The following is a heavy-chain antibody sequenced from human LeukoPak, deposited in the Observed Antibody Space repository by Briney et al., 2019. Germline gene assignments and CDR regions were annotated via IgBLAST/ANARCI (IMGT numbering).Heavy chain of an antibody. CDR3: ARVEYFWGVYRPSDAFDI. J-gene: IGHJ3*02. CDR2: INPNSGGT. V-gene: IGHV1-2*02. CDR1: GYTFTGYY. Sequence: GASVKVSCKASGYTFTGYYMHWVRQAPGQGLEWMGWINPNSGGTNYAQKFQGRVTMTRDTSNSTAYMELSRLRSDDTAVYYCARVEYFWGVYRPSDAFDIGGKGKMVPV. D-gene: IGHD3-3*01.